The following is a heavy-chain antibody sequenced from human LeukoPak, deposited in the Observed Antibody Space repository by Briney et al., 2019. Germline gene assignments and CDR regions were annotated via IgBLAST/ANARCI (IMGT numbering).Heavy chain of an antibody. CDR2: TYHSGTT. Sequence: SQTLSLTCAVSGGSISSGGYSWSWVRQPPGEGLEWVGYTYHSGTTYYNPSLQSRVTISLDRSKNQFSLKLSSMTAADTAVYYCASGNTGYDRDAFDIWGQGTMVTVSS. J-gene: IGHJ3*02. D-gene: IGHD5-12*01. V-gene: IGHV4-30-2*01. CDR1: GGSISSGGYS. CDR3: ASGNTGYDRDAFDI.